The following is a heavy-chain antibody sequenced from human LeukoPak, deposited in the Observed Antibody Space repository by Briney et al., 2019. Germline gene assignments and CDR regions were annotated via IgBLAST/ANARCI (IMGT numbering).Heavy chain of an antibody. Sequence: PGGSLRLSCAASGFTFSNYSMNWVRQAPGKGLEWVSSISSSSSFIYYSDSLKGRFTISRDNAKNSLYLQMNSLRAEDTAVYYCASSRYDSSGYYGIVGHWGQGTLVTVSS. D-gene: IGHD3-22*01. CDR1: GFTFSNYS. CDR3: ASSRYDSSGYYGIVGH. V-gene: IGHV3-21*01. J-gene: IGHJ5*02. CDR2: ISSSSSFI.